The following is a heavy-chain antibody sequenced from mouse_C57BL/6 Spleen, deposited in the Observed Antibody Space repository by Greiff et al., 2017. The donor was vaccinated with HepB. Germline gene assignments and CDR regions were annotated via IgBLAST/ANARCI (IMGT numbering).Heavy chain of an antibody. Sequence: VQLQQSGAELVRPGTSVKVSCKASGYAFTNYLIEWVKQRPGQGLEWIGVINPGSGGTNYNEKFKGNATLTADKSSSTAYMQLSSLTSEDSAVYFCARYYYGSSWYYFDYWGQGTTLTVSS. CDR3: ARYYYGSSWYYFDY. V-gene: IGHV1-54*01. D-gene: IGHD1-1*01. J-gene: IGHJ2*01. CDR1: GYAFTNYL. CDR2: INPGSGGT.